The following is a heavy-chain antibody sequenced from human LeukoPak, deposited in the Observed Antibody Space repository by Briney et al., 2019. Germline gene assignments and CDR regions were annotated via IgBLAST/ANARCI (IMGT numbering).Heavy chain of an antibody. CDR3: ANGRRSGDDFLDY. J-gene: IGHJ4*02. CDR1: GFTSNNCG. V-gene: IGHV3-23*01. D-gene: IGHD3-10*01. CDR2: SIGSTGNR. Sequence: GGSLRLSCAASGFTSNNCGMTWVRRAPGKGLEWVASIGSTGNRYYADSVKGRFIISRDNSKNTVYLQMNSLRAEDTAVYYCANGRRSGDDFLDYWGQGTLVTVSS.